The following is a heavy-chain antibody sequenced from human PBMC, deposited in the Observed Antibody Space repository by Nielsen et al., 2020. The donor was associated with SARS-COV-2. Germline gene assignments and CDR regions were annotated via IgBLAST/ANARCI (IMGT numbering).Heavy chain of an antibody. V-gene: IGHV3-11*03. D-gene: IGHD6-13*01. CDR1: GFTFSDYY. Sequence: GGSLRLSCAASGFTFSDYYMSWIRQAPGKGLEWVSYISSSSSYTNYADSVKGRFTISRDNAKNSLYLQMNSLRAEDTAVYYCARLPLIAAAGVHDAFDIWGQGTMVTVSS. J-gene: IGHJ3*02. CDR2: ISSSSSYT. CDR3: ARLPLIAAAGVHDAFDI.